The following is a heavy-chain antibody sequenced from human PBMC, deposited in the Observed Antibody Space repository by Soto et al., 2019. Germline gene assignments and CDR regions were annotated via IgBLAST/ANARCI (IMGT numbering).Heavy chain of an antibody. V-gene: IGHV3-30*18. CDR2: ISYDGSVQ. D-gene: IGHD6-19*01. CDR3: AKGLAVTGSGDDY. J-gene: IGHJ4*02. CDR1: GFTFSDYA. Sequence: QVQLVESGGGVVQPGRSLRLSCAVSGFTFSDYAMHWVRQATGQGLEWVAFISYDGSVQYYGDSVKGRFTISRDDSKNTLYLEMNSLRAEDTAVYYCAKGLAVTGSGDDYWGQGTLVTVSA.